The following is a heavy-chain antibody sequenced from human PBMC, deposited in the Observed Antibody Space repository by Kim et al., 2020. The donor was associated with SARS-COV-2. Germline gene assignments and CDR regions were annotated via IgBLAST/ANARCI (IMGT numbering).Heavy chain of an antibody. CDR2: IIGDISGT. CDR1: GFTFRTYT. V-gene: IGHV3-23*01. CDR3: AKDRVPDAKWEFDY. J-gene: IGHJ4*02. D-gene: IGHD1-26*01. Sequence: GRSLRLSCAASGFTFRTYTMNWVRQAPGKGLEWVSAIIGDISGTYYADSVKGRFTISRDNSRNILYLQMNSLRTEDTAVYYCAKDRVPDAKWEFDYWGPGTLVIVSS.